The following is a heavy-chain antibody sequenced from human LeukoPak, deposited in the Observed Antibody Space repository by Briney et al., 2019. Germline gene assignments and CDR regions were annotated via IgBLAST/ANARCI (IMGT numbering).Heavy chain of an antibody. CDR2: ITSNGGHT. CDR1: GFTFSNFA. Sequence: PGGSLRLSCAASGFTFSNFAMSWVRLAPGKGLEWVSVITSNGGHTYYADSVEGRFTISRDNSKNTLYLQMNSLRAEDTAVYYCTKDKEDIVLMVFALSGYYFDYWGQGTLVTVSP. J-gene: IGHJ4*02. V-gene: IGHV3-23*01. CDR3: TKDKEDIVLMVFALSGYYFDY. D-gene: IGHD2-8*01.